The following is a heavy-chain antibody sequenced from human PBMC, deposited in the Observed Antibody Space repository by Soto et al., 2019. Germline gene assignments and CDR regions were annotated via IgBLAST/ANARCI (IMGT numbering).Heavy chain of an antibody. J-gene: IGHJ3*02. V-gene: IGHV3-48*01. Sequence: GGSLRLSCAASGFTFSSYWMSWVRQAPGKGLEWVANISSSSSTIYYADSVKGRFTISRDNAKNSLYLQMNSLRAEDTAVYYCARGEGIAAAGITFDIWGQGTMVTVSS. CDR3: ARGEGIAAAGITFDI. CDR1: GFTFSSYW. CDR2: ISSSSSTI. D-gene: IGHD6-13*01.